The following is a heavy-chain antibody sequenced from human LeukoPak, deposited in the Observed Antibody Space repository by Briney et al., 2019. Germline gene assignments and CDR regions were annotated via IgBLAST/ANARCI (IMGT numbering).Heavy chain of an antibody. Sequence: ASVKVSCKASGYTFTGYYMHWVRQAPGQGLGWMGWINPNSGGTNYAQKFQGRVTMTRDTSISTAYMDLSRLRSDDTAVYYCARHGRFYDAFDIWGQGTMVTVSS. D-gene: IGHD3-3*01. J-gene: IGHJ3*02. CDR2: INPNSGGT. CDR1: GYTFTGYY. V-gene: IGHV1-2*02. CDR3: ARHGRFYDAFDI.